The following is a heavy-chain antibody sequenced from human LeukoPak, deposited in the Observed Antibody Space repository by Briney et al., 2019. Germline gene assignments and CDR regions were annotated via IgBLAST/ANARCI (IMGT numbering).Heavy chain of an antibody. D-gene: IGHD2-15*01. CDR1: GYTFTSYG. J-gene: IGHJ6*02. CDR2: INAYNGNT. CDR3: ARDREVVVAEYYYYGMDV. V-gene: IGHV1-18*01. Sequence: GASVNVSCKASGYTFTSYGISWVRQAPAQGLAWMGWINAYNGNTNYAQKLQGRVTMTTDTSTSTAYMELRSLRSDDTAVYYCARDREVVVAEYYYYGMDVWGQGTTATVSS.